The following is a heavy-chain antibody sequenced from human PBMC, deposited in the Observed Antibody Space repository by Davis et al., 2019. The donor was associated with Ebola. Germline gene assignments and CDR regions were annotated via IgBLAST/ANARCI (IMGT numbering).Heavy chain of an antibody. D-gene: IGHD3-10*01. V-gene: IGHV3-23*01. Sequence: GESLKIPCAASGFTFSSYWMSRVRQAPGKGLEWVSAISGSGGSTYYADSVKGRFTISRDNSKNTLYLQMNSLRAEDTAVYYCATRRGYWGQGTLVTVSS. CDR1: GFTFSSYW. CDR3: ATRRGY. CDR2: ISGSGGST. J-gene: IGHJ4*02.